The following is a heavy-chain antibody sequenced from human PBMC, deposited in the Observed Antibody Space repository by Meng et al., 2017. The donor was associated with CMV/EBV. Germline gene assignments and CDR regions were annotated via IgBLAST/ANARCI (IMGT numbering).Heavy chain of an antibody. CDR3: ARVAAAGTGEYFQH. CDR1: GFTFKRHW. Sequence: GESLKISCAASGFTFKRHWMHWVRQAPGKGLEWVAVISYDGSNKYYADSVKGRFTISRDNSKNTLYLQMNSLRAEDTAVYYCARVAAAGTGEYFQHWGQGTLVTVSS. V-gene: IGHV3-30*03. J-gene: IGHJ1*01. CDR2: ISYDGSNK. D-gene: IGHD6-13*01.